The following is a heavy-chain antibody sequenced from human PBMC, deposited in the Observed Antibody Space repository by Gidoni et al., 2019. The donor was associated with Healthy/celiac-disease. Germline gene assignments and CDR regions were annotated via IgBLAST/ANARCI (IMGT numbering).Heavy chain of an antibody. CDR1: GFTFSGSA. Sequence: EVQLVESGGGLVQPGGSLNLSCAASGFTFSGSAMHWVRQASGKGLEGVGRIRSKANSYATAYAASVKGRFTISRDESKNTAYLQMNSLKTEDTAVYYCIPGYSSGWYGNFQHWGQGTLVTVSS. V-gene: IGHV3-73*01. D-gene: IGHD6-19*01. CDR2: IRSKANSYAT. J-gene: IGHJ1*01. CDR3: IPGYSSGWYGNFQH.